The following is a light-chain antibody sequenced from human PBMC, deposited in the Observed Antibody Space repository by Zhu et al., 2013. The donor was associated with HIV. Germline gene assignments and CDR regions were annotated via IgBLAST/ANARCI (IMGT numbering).Light chain of an antibody. CDR2: GAS. CDR3: QQYSDWPPYT. Sequence: EIVMTQSPATLSVSPGEGATLSCRASQNVITNLAWYQQKPGQAPRLVIYGASTRASGFPDRFSGSGSGTEFTLTISSLQSEDYGIYYCQQYSDWPPYTFGQGTKVE. V-gene: IGKV3-15*01. J-gene: IGKJ2*01. CDR1: QNVITN.